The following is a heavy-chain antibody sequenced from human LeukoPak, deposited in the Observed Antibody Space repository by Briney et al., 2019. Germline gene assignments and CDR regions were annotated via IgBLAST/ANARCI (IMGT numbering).Heavy chain of an antibody. J-gene: IGHJ6*02. V-gene: IGHV3-48*02. CDR2: ISDSSSIT. CDR1: GFTFSSFG. D-gene: IGHD3-10*01. Sequence: GGSLRLSCAASGFTFSSFGMNWVRQAPGKGLEWVSYISDSSSITYYADSVKGRFTISGDNAKNSLSLQLNSLRDEDTAVYFCAKVIRGGYGMDVWGQGTTVTVSS. CDR3: AKVIRGGYGMDV.